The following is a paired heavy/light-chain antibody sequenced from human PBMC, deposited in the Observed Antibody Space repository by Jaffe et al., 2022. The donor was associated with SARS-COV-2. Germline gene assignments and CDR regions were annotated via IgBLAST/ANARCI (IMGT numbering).Heavy chain of an antibody. CDR3: AKTYYDFWSGISGTHFDS. CDR1: GFIFRSFA. J-gene: IGHJ4*02. V-gene: IGHV3-23*01. Sequence: EVQLLESGGGVGQPGGSLQVSCAASGFIFRSFAMSWVRQAPGKGLEWVSTISGSGDNRGSDDLTYYADSVKGRFTISRDNSRSMLYLRMSSLRAEDTAVYYCAKTYYDFWSGISGTHFDSWGQGTPVTVSS. CDR2: ISGSGDNRGSDDLT. D-gene: IGHD3-3*01.
Light chain of an antibody. V-gene: IGLV1-47*01. Sequence: QSVLTQPPSASGTPGQRVTISCSGSSSNIGRNFVYWYQQLPGTAPKLLIYRNNQRPSGVPDRFSGSKSGTSAALAISGLRSDDEGDYYCASWDDRLSGPVFGGVTKVTVL. CDR1: SSNIGRNF. CDR3: ASWDDRLSGPV. J-gene: IGLJ3*02. CDR2: RNN.